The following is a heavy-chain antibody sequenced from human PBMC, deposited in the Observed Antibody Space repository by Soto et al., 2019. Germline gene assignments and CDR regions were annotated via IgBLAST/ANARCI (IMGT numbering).Heavy chain of an antibody. V-gene: IGHV3-53*04. CDR2: IYSGGST. CDR3: ARDSGYSSSWSAFDI. D-gene: IGHD6-13*01. CDR1: GFTVSSNY. J-gene: IGHJ3*02. Sequence: EVQLVESGGGLVQPGGSLRLSCAASGFTVSSNYMSWVRQAPGKGLEWVSVIYSGGSTYYADSVKGRFTISRHNSKNTLYLQMNSLRAEDTAVYYYARDSGYSSSWSAFDIWGQGTMVTVSS.